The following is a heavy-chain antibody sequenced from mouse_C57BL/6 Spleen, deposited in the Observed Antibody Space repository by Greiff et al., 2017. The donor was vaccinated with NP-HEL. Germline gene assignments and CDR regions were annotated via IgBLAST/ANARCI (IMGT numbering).Heavy chain of an antibody. D-gene: IGHD1-1*01. J-gene: IGHJ2*01. CDR1: GYTFTSYW. CDR3: ARSTTVVATPFDY. V-gene: IGHV1-61*01. Sequence: QVQLQQPGAELVRPGSSVKLSCKASGYTFTSYWIDWVKQRPGQGLEWIGNIYPSDSETHYNQKFKDKATLTVDKSSSTAYMQLSSLTSEDSAVYYCARSTTVVATPFDYWGQGTTLTVSS. CDR2: IYPSDSET.